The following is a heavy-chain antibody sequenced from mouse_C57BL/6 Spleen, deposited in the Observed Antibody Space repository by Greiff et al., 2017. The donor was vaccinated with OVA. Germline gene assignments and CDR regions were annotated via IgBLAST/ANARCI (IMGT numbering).Heavy chain of an antibody. V-gene: IGHV5-6*01. CDR3: ARQRNYDVSYAMDY. CDR2: ISSGGSYT. CDR1: GFTFSSYG. J-gene: IGHJ4*01. D-gene: IGHD2-4*01. Sequence: EVQRVESGGDLVKPGGSLKLSCAASGFTFSSYGMSWVRQTPDKRLEWVATISSGGSYTYYPDSVKGRFTISRDNAKNTLYLQMSSLKSEDTAMYYCARQRNYDVSYAMDYWGQGTSVTVSS.